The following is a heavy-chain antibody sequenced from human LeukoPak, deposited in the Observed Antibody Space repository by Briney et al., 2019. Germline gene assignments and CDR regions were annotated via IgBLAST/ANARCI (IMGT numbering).Heavy chain of an antibody. V-gene: IGHV4-59*01. CDR1: GGSISNYY. Sequence: SETLSLTCTVSGGSISNYYWSWIRQTPGKGLEWIAYIYYSGRTNYNPSLKSRVTISVDTSKNQFSLKLSSVTAADTAVYYCAAKGTVFDYWGQGTLVTVSS. J-gene: IGHJ4*02. CDR2: IYYSGRT. D-gene: IGHD3-10*01. CDR3: AAKGTVFDY.